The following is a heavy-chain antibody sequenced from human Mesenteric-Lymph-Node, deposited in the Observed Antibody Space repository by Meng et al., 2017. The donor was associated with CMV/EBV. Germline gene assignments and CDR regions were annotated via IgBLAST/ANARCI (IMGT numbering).Heavy chain of an antibody. CDR3: ARGGGSYYDWFDP. J-gene: IGHJ5*02. Sequence: GSLRLSCAVYGGSFSGYYWSWIRQPPGKGLEWIGEINHSGSTNYNPSLKSRVTISVDTSKNQFSLKLSSVTAADTAVYYCARGGGSYYDWFDPWGQGTLVTV. CDR1: GGSFSGYY. V-gene: IGHV4-34*01. D-gene: IGHD1-26*01. CDR2: INHSGST.